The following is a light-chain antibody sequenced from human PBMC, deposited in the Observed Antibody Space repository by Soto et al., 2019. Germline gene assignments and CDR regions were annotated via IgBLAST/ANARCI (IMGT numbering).Light chain of an antibody. Sequence: QAVVTQPPSASGTPGQRVTISCSGSSSDIGRHSVYWYQQFPGAAPKLLVYDNYQRPSGVPDRFSGSKSGTSASLAISGLRSEDEADYYCAAWDDSLSAWVFGGGTKLTVL. CDR2: DNY. V-gene: IGLV1-47*01. CDR1: SSDIGRHS. J-gene: IGLJ3*02. CDR3: AAWDDSLSAWV.